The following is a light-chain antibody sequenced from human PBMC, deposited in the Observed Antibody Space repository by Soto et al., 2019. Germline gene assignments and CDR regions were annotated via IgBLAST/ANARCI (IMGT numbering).Light chain of an antibody. Sequence: IMIPHSQFTLSLSQFERSTLSCRASQSVSSNLAWYQQKPGQAPRLLMYGASIRTSGIPDRFSGSGSGTDFTLTISRLEPEDFAVYYCQQYVRSPWTFGQGTKVDIK. V-gene: IGKV3-20*01. CDR1: QSVSSN. CDR2: GAS. CDR3: QQYVRSPWT. J-gene: IGKJ1*01.